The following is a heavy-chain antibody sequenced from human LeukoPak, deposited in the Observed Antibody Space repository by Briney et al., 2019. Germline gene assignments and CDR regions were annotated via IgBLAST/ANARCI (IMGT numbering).Heavy chain of an antibody. CDR1: GFDFSSNW. CDR3: ARSIDGYPDY. D-gene: IGHD5-24*01. J-gene: IGHJ4*02. CDR2: IKGDGIST. Sequence: GGSLRLSCAASGFDFSSNWMHWVRHAPGQGLVWVSRIKGDGISTNYADSVKGRFTISRDIAKNTLYLQMNSLRDEDTAVYYCARSIDGYPDYWGQGTLVTVSS. V-gene: IGHV3-74*01.